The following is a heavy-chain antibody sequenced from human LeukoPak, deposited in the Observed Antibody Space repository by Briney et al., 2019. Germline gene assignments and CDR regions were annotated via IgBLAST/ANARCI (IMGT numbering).Heavy chain of an antibody. D-gene: IGHD2-21*01. J-gene: IGHJ4*02. Sequence: SETLSLTCSVLGTSITPSSWGWIRKPPGRGLEGCGYFYTGGLTPETPSLKRRITLSIDASQNPSSPWRSAVTAADTAVYYCARHIATQPYYFDYWGQGTMVTVSS. CDR2: FYTGGLT. CDR3: ARHIATQPYYFDY. V-gene: IGHV4-4*09. CDR1: GTSITPSS.